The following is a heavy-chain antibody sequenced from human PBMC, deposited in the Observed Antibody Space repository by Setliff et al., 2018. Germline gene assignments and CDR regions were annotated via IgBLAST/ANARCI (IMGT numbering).Heavy chain of an antibody. V-gene: IGHV4-39*07. Sequence: SETLSLTCTVSGGRISGSNHYWGWVRQPPGKGLEWIGSMYSGGNTYYNPSLKSRATISVDTSKNQFSLKLNSATAADTAVYYCGRSEAYNWFDPWGQGTLVTVSS. CDR3: GRSEAYNWFDP. CDR2: MYSGGNT. J-gene: IGHJ5*02. CDR1: GGRISGSNHY.